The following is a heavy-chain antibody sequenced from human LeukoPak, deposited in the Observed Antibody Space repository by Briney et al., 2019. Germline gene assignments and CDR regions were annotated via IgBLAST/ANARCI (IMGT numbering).Heavy chain of an antibody. V-gene: IGHV5-51*01. Sequence: GESLKISCQGSGYSFTSYWIGWVRQMPGKGLEWMGIIYPGDSDTRYSPSFQGQVTISADKSISTAYLQWSSLKASDTAMYYCARGGTIFGVASPFDYWGQGTLVTVSS. D-gene: IGHD3-3*01. CDR1: GYSFTSYW. CDR3: ARGGTIFGVASPFDY. CDR2: IYPGDSDT. J-gene: IGHJ4*02.